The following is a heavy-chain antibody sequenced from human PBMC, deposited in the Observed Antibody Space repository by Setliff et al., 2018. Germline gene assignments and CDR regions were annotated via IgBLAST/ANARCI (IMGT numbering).Heavy chain of an antibody. J-gene: IGHJ4*02. Sequence: GGSLRLSCAASGFTFNNCGMHWVRQAPGKGLEWVAFIEFDGTKIYYADSVKGRFTISRDNAKDSVFLQMNSLRVEDTAVYYCSRDLQGSGDYVVDYWGQGTLVTVSS. CDR3: SRDLQGSGDYVVDY. CDR1: GFTFNNCG. CDR2: IEFDGTKI. D-gene: IGHD4-17*01. V-gene: IGHV3-30*02.